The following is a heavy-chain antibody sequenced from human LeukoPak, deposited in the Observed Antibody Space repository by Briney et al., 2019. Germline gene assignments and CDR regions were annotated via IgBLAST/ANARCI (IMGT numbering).Heavy chain of an antibody. D-gene: IGHD3-10*01. CDR1: GFTFSSYW. V-gene: IGHV3-7*01. J-gene: IGHJ4*02. CDR2: IKQDGSEK. CDR3: ARDRSSMVRGGVDY. Sequence: GGSLRLSCAASGFTFSSYWMSWVRQAPGKGLEWVANIKQDGSEKYYVDSVKGRFTISRDNAKNSLYLQMNSLRAEDTAVYYCARDRSSMVRGGVDYWGQGTLVTVSS.